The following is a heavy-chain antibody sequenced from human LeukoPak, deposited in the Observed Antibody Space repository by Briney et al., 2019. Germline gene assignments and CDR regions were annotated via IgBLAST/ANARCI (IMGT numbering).Heavy chain of an antibody. CDR1: GFIFTNYA. CDR3: ARSGLATCHY. D-gene: IGHD3-10*01. Sequence: SGGSLRLSCQASGFIFTNYAMSWVRRAPGKGLEWVSSINNGGGGTFFADSVKGRFTISRDDSRGMVYLQMNSLSAEDTAVYYCARSGLATCHYWGQGTLVTVSS. V-gene: IGHV3-23*01. J-gene: IGHJ4*02. CDR2: INNGGGGT.